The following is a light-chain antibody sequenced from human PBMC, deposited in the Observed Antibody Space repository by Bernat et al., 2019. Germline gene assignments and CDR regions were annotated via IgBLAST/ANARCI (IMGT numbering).Light chain of an antibody. CDR2: EVT. Sequence: QSALTQPASVSASPGQSITISCTGTSSDVGSNNIVSWYQQHPGKVPKLMIYEVTKRLSGVSSRFSGAKSGNTASLTISGLQAEDEANYYCCAVDGVSTSWIFGGGTKLTVL. CDR3: CAVDGVSTSWI. V-gene: IGLV2-23*02. CDR1: SSDVGSNNI. J-gene: IGLJ3*02.